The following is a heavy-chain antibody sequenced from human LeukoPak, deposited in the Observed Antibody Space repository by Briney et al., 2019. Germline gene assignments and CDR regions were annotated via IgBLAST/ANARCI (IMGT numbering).Heavy chain of an antibody. D-gene: IGHD1-26*01. Sequence: GASMKVSCKTSGYNFTDYYIHWVRQAPGQGLEWMGWVNPNGGGTHFAKKFQGRTTMTRDTSISTTYLELNSLRSDDTAMYYCARGGGSGSRWQIDYWGQGTLVPVSS. J-gene: IGHJ4*02. V-gene: IGHV1-2*02. CDR1: GYNFTDYY. CDR3: ARGGGSGSRWQIDY. CDR2: VNPNGGGT.